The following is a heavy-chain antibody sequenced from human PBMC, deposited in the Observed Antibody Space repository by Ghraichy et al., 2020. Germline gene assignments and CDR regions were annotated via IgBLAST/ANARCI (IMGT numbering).Heavy chain of an antibody. Sequence: SETLSLTCTVSGGSISSSSYYWGWIRQPPGKGLEWIGSIYYSGSTYYNPSLKSRVTISVDTSKNQFSLKLSSVTAADTAVYYCARHHPRLTGYAAFDYWGQGTLVTVSS. J-gene: IGHJ4*02. CDR3: ARHHPRLTGYAAFDY. D-gene: IGHD3-9*01. V-gene: IGHV4-39*01. CDR1: GGSISSSSYY. CDR2: IYYSGST.